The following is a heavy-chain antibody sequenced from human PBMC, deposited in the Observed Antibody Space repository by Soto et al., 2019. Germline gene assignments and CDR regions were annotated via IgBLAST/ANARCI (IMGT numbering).Heavy chain of an antibody. CDR3: ASPGYHSSAYFPHAH. V-gene: IGHV1-69*13. CDR2: IIPVFGTP. Sequence: SVKVSCKASGGIFRNFVITWVRQAPGHGLEWMGQIIPVFGTPNYAQMFQGRVTITADESTSTAYMELSSLRSDDTAVHYCASPGYHSSAYFPHAHWGQGTLVTLSS. J-gene: IGHJ4*02. D-gene: IGHD3-22*01. CDR1: GGIFRNFV.